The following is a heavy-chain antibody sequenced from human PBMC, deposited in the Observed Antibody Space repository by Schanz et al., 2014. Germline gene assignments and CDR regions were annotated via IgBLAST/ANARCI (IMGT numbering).Heavy chain of an antibody. V-gene: IGHV3-66*01. CDR3: ASPPISVAGRLADY. CDR2: IDYAGST. J-gene: IGHJ4*02. Sequence: EVQLLESGGGFVQPGGSLRLSCVASGVTFSSYAMSWVRQPPGKGLEWVSLIDYAGSTNYADSVKGRMTVSRDTSKNALFLQMNNLRAEDTAVYYCASPPISVAGRLADYWGQGILVAVSS. CDR1: GVTFSSYA. D-gene: IGHD6-19*01.